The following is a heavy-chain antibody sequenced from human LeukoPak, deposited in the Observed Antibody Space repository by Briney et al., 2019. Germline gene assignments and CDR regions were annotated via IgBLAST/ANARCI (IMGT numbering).Heavy chain of an antibody. V-gene: IGHV5-51*01. CDR2: IYPGDSDT. J-gene: IGHJ4*02. Sequence: GESLKISCKGSGYTFTSDWIAWVRQMPGKGLEWMGIIYPGDSDTRYSPSFQGQVTISADKSISTAYLQWSSLKASDSAIYYCARQGLPGTYTYWGQGTLVTVSS. CDR3: ARQGLPGTYTY. D-gene: IGHD1-14*01. CDR1: GYTFTSDW.